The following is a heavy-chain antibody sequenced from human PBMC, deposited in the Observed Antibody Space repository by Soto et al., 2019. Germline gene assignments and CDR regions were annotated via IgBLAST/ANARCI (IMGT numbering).Heavy chain of an antibody. CDR3: ARDIFLLSGGYYYGSGRSRGMDV. Sequence: ASVKVSCKASGYTFTSYYMHWVRQAPGQGLEWMGIINPSGGSTSYAQKFQGRVTMTRDTSTSTVYMELSSLRSEDTAVYYWARDIFLLSGGYYYGSGRSRGMDVWGQGTTVTVSS. CDR2: INPSGGST. J-gene: IGHJ6*02. D-gene: IGHD3-10*01. CDR1: GYTFTSYY. V-gene: IGHV1-46*01.